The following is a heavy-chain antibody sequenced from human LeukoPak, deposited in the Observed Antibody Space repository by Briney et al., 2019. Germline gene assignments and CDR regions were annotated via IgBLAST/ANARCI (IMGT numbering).Heavy chain of an antibody. J-gene: IGHJ4*02. CDR1: GFTFSDHY. CDR2: ISYDGSNK. D-gene: IGHD3-22*01. Sequence: QPGGSLRLSCAASGFTFSDHYMDWVRQAPGKGLEWVGVISYDGSNKYYADSVKGRFTISRDNSKNTLYLQMNSLRAEDTAVYYCARGVDVMIVVVSWYFDYWGQGTLVTVSS. CDR3: ARGVDVMIVVVSWYFDY. V-gene: IGHV3-30-3*01.